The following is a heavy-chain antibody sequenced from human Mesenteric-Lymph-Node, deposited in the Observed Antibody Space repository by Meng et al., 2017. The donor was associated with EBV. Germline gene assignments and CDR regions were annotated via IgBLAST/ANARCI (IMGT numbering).Heavy chain of an antibody. Sequence: QLELQGSGPGLGGPSETVSLTCTVSGASISSGSYYWGWIRQPPGKGLEWIGSIYYRGSTYYNPSLRSRVTISVDTSKNHFSLKLSSVTAADTAMYYCVSYDYGNYVSFDSWGQGILVTVSS. J-gene: IGHJ4*02. CDR2: IYYRGST. CDR1: GASISSGSYY. V-gene: IGHV4-39*01. D-gene: IGHD4-11*01. CDR3: VSYDYGNYVSFDS.